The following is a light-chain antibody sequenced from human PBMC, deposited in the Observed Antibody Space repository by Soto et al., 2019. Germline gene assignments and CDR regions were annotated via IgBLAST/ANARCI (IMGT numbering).Light chain of an antibody. Sequence: DIQMTQSPSSLSASVGDRVTITCRASQSISSYLNWYQQKPGKAPKLLIYAASILQSGVPSRFSCSGSGTDVTLTISSLQPDDFASYYCEQNYSTPFPFGAGTKVDIK. V-gene: IGKV1-39*01. CDR2: AAS. CDR3: EQNYSTPFP. J-gene: IGKJ3*01. CDR1: QSISSY.